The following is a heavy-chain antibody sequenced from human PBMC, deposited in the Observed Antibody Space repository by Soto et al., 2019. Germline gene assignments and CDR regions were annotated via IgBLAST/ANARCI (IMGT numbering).Heavy chain of an antibody. D-gene: IGHD1-26*01. CDR2: IYYTGST. Sequence: QLQLQESGPGLVKPSETLSLTCTVSGGSISSSGYYWGWIRQPPGKGLEWIATIYYTGSTSYNPSLKSRVTISVDTSKNQFSLKVSSVTAADTAVYYCARRIVGATADYWGQGTLVTVSS. V-gene: IGHV4-39*01. CDR1: GGSISSSGYY. J-gene: IGHJ4*02. CDR3: ARRIVGATADY.